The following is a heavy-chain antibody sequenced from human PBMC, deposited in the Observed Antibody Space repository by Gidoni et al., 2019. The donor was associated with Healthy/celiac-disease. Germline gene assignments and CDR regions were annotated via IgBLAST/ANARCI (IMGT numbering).Heavy chain of an antibody. CDR2: IWYDGSNK. V-gene: IGHV3-33*01. CDR1: GFTFSSYG. J-gene: IGHJ4*02. D-gene: IGHD5-12*01. CDR3: ARDPRDGYNLYYFDY. Sequence: QVQLVESGGGVVQPGRSLRLSCAASGFTFSSYGMHWVRQDPGKGLEWVAVIWYDGSNKYYADSVKGRFTSSRDNSKNTLYLQMNSLRAEDTAVYYCARDPRDGYNLYYFDYWGQGTLVTVSS.